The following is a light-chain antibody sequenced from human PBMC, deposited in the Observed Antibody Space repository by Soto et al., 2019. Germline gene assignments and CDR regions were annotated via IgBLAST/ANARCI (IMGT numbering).Light chain of an antibody. J-gene: IGKJ3*01. CDR1: QGVSSW. V-gene: IGKV1-12*01. CDR2: ATS. Sequence: DIQMTQSPTSVSASVGDKVTITCRASQGVSSWLAWYQHKPGKAPNLPMYATSNLHFGVPSRFSGSGSGTDFTLTISSLQPEDFATYYCQQTHSFPLTFGPGTKVDIK. CDR3: QQTHSFPLT.